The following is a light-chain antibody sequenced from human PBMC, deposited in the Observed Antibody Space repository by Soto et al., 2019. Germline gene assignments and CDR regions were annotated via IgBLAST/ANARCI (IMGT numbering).Light chain of an antibody. CDR3: QHCSSYSEA. J-gene: IGKJ1*01. CDR1: QTISSW. CDR2: KAS. V-gene: IGKV1-5*03. Sequence: DIQMTQSPSTLSGSVGDRVTITCRASQTISSWLAWYQQKPGKAPKLLIYKASTLKSGVRSRFSGSVFETEFTLDISSLQPDDFATYNFQHCSSYSEAYGLETKVEHK.